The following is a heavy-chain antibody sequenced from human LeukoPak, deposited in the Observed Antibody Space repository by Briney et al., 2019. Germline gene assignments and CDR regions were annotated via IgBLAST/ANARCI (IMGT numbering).Heavy chain of an antibody. CDR2: IYHSGST. Sequence: SQTLSLTCAVSGGSISSGGYSWSWIRQPPGKGLEWIGYIYHSGSTYYNPSLKSRVTISVDTSKNQFSLKLNSVTAADTAVYYCARGRFAGDYWGQGTLVTVSS. CDR1: GGSISSGGYS. V-gene: IGHV4-30-2*01. D-gene: IGHD5-24*01. CDR3: ARGRFAGDY. J-gene: IGHJ4*02.